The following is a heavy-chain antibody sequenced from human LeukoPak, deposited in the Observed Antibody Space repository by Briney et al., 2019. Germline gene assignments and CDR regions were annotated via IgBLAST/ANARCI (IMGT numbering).Heavy chain of an antibody. D-gene: IGHD2-2*01. CDR2: ISGSGGTT. Sequence: GGSLRLSCAASGFTFSNYAMSWVRQAPGKGLEWVSVISGSGGTTYYADSVKGRFTISRDNSKNTLYLRMNSLRAEDTAVYHCAKGAGDTSRWFDFWGQGTLVTVSS. J-gene: IGHJ4*02. V-gene: IGHV3-23*01. CDR1: GFTFSNYA. CDR3: AKGAGDTSRWFDF.